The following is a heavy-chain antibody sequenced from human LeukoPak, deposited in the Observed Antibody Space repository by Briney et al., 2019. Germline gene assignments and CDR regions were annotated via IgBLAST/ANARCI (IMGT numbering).Heavy chain of an antibody. J-gene: IGHJ4*02. Sequence: SETLSLTCTVSGGSISSYSWSWIRQPPGKGLEWIGYIYYSGSTNYNPSLKSRITISVDTSKNQFSLKLSSVTAADTAVYYCARSDTYYVKPFDYWGQGTLVTVSS. CDR2: IYYSGST. CDR1: GGSISSYS. V-gene: IGHV4-59*01. CDR3: ARSDTYYVKPFDY. D-gene: IGHD3-10*02.